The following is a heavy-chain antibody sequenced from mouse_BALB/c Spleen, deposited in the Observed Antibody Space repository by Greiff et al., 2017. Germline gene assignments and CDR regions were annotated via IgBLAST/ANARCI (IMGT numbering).Heavy chain of an antibody. Sequence: VQGVESGPGLVAPSQSLSITCTVSGFSLTGYGVNWVRQPPGKGLEWLGMIWGDGSTDYNSALKSRLSISKDNSKSQVFLKMNSLQTDDTARYYCALLYGYDGYYAMDYWGQGTSVTVSS. CDR1: GFSLTGYG. V-gene: IGHV2-6-7*01. CDR2: IWGDGST. CDR3: ALLYGYDGYYAMDY. D-gene: IGHD2-2*01. J-gene: IGHJ4*01.